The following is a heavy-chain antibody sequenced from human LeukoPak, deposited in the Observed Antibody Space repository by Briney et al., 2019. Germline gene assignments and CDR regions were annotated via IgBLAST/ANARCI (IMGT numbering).Heavy chain of an antibody. CDR3: AREYSSSWYYYYYGMDV. Sequence: QPGGSLRLSCAASGFTFSSYGMHWVRQAPGKGLEWVAVIWYDGSSKYYADSVKGRFTISRDNSKNTLYLQMNSLRAEDTAVYYCAREYSSSWYYYYYGMDVWGQGTTVTVSS. V-gene: IGHV3-33*01. CDR2: IWYDGSSK. J-gene: IGHJ6*02. CDR1: GFTFSSYG. D-gene: IGHD6-13*01.